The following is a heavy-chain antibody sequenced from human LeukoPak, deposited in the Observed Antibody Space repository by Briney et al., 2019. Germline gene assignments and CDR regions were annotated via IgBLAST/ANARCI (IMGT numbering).Heavy chain of an antibody. J-gene: IGHJ4*02. D-gene: IGHD3-10*01. CDR3: ARLPRSSMVRGARHTRFDY. Sequence: ASETLSLTCAVYGGSFSGYYWSWIRQPPGKGLEWIGEINHSGSTNYNPSLKSRVTISVDTSKNQFSLKLSSVTAADTAVYYCARLPRSSMVRGARHTRFDYWGQGTLVTVSS. V-gene: IGHV4-34*01. CDR2: INHSGST. CDR1: GGSFSGYY.